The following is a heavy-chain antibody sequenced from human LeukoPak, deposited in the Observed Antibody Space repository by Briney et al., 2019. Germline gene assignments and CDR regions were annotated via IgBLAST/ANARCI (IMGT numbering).Heavy chain of an antibody. J-gene: IGHJ4*02. CDR1: GFTFSSYA. CDR2: ISGSGGST. V-gene: IGHV3-23*01. Sequence: PGGSLRLSCAASGFTFSSYAMSWGRQAPGKGLEWVSVISGSGGSTYYADSVKGRLTISRDSSKNTLYLQTNSLRAEDPAVYYCAKVRSGSYSGFDYWGQGTLVTVSS. CDR3: AKVRSGSYSGFDY. D-gene: IGHD1-26*01.